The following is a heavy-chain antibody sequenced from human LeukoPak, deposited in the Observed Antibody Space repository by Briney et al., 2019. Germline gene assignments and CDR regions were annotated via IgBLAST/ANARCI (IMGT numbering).Heavy chain of an antibody. CDR1: GGSISSSSYY. D-gene: IGHD6-19*01. CDR2: IYYSGST. J-gene: IGHJ4*02. CDR3: ARFTYSSGWEGPGY. V-gene: IGHV4-39*07. Sequence: SETLSLTCTVSGGSISSSSYYWGWIRQPPGKGLEWIGSIYYSGSTYYNPSLKSRVTISVDTSKNQFSLKLSSVTAADTAVYYCARFTYSSGWEGPGYWGQGTLVTVSS.